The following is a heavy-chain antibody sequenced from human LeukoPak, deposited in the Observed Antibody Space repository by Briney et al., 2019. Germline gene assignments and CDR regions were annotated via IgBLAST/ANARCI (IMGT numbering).Heavy chain of an antibody. V-gene: IGHV1-69*13. CDR2: IIPIFGTA. CDR3: ARDGDCSGGSCYSGGYY. J-gene: IGHJ4*02. CDR1: GYTFSSYA. D-gene: IGHD2-15*01. Sequence: GASVKVSCKASGYTFSSYAISWVRQAPGQGLEWMGGIIPIFGTANYAQKFQGRVTITADESTSTAYMELSSLRSEDTAVYHCARDGDCSGGSCYSGGYYWGQGTLVTVSS.